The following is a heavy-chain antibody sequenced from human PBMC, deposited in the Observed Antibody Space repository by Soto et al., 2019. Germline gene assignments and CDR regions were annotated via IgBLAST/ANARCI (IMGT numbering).Heavy chain of an antibody. CDR3: ARDLEGADVCNL. Sequence: PGRSPRLSGATTQFTFNNYNMDRVRPDPGKGLEWVSSIAARGSGYRYYAESVKGRSTITRGVAKNSLYLQMNNLRADDTALYYCARDLEGADVCNLWGQGTMGTVAS. J-gene: IGHJ3*01. V-gene: IGHV3-21*01. CDR1: QFTFNNYN. CDR2: IAARGSGYR. D-gene: IGHD1-26*01.